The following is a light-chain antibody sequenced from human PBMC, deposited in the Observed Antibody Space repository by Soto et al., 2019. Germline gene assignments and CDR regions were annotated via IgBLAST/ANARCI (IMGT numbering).Light chain of an antibody. CDR1: EDISSY. CDR2: AAS. V-gene: IGKV1-9*01. CDR3: QQLNNYQIN. Sequence: IQLTQSPSSLSASVGDRVTFTCRASEDISSYLAWYQQKPGTAPKLLIYAASALHSGVPSRFSGSGSGTDFTLTISSLQPEDFEIYFCQQLNNYQINFGKGTRLEI. J-gene: IGKJ5*01.